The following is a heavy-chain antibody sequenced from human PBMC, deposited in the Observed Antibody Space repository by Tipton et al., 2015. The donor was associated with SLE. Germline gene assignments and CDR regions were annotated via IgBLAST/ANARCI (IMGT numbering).Heavy chain of an antibody. J-gene: IGHJ5*01. CDR1: GGSFSVYY. CDR3: ARGADWFDY. V-gene: IGHV4-34*01. CDR2: RSHSGST. Sequence: TLSLTCSVHGGSFSVYYWGWVRQSPGKGLEWIGGRSHSGSTNYNPSLKSRVTISLDTSKNQFSLRVTSATAADTALYFCARGADWFDYWGQGTLVTVSS.